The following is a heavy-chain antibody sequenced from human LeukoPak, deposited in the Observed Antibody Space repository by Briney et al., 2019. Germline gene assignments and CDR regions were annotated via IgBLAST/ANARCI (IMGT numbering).Heavy chain of an antibody. CDR3: ARSSHTSPLYITGTHAYFDY. CDR2: IYYSGST. CDR1: GGSISSSSYY. V-gene: IGHV4-39*07. J-gene: IGHJ4*02. Sequence: RPSGTLSLTCTVSGGSISSSSYYWGWIRQPPGKGLEWIGSIYYSGSTYYNPSLKSRVTISVDTSKNQFSLKLSSVTAADTAVYYCARSSHTSPLYITGTHAYFDYWGQGTLVTVSS. D-gene: IGHD1/OR15-1a*01.